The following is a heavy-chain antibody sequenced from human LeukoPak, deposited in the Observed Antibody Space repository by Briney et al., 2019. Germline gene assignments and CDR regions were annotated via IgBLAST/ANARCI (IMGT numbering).Heavy chain of an antibody. CDR2: ISGSGGST. D-gene: IGHD3-10*01. V-gene: IGHV3-23*01. CDR1: GFTFSSYA. J-gene: IGHJ4*02. Sequence: GGSLRLSCAASGFTFSSYAMSWVHQAPGKGLEWVSAISGSGGSTYYADSVKGRFTISRDNSKNTLYLQMNSLRAEDTAVYYCAKDLVSGSEGYYFDYWGQGTLVTVSS. CDR3: AKDLVSGSEGYYFDY.